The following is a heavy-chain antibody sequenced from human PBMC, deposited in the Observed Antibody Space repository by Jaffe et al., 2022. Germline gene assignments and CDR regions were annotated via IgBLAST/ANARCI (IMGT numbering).Heavy chain of an antibody. D-gene: IGHD3-10*01. J-gene: IGHJ4*02. CDR3: ARDMVQGVITN. CDR1: GGSISSYY. CDR2: IYYSGST. Sequence: QVQLQESGPGLVKPSETLSLTCTVSGGSISSYYWSWIRQPPGKGLEWIGYIYYSGSTNYNPSLKSRVTISVDTSKNQFSLKLSSVTAADTAVYYCARDMVQGVITNWGQGTLVTVSS. V-gene: IGHV4-59*01.